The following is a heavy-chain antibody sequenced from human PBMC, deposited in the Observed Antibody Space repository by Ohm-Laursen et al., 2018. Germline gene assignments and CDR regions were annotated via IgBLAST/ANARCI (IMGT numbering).Heavy chain of an antibody. CDR1: GFTFSSYA. V-gene: IGHV3-23*01. J-gene: IGHJ4*02. D-gene: IGHD5-24*01. Sequence: SLRLSCAASGFTFSSYATSRVRQAPGKGLEWVSAISGSGGSTYYADSVKGRFTISRDNSKNTLYLQMNSLRAEDTAVYYCARDLSYGSLDYRGQGTLVTVSS. CDR2: ISGSGGST. CDR3: ARDLSYGSLDY.